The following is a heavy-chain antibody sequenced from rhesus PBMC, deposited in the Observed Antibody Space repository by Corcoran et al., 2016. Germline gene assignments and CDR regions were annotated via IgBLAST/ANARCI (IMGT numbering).Heavy chain of an antibody. V-gene: IGHV3-54*02. J-gene: IGHJ5-1*01. Sequence: EVQLVESGGGLAQPGGYLRLSCAASGFTLSIYGIHWVRLAPGKGVECVGIKSSDGTNKFDPDSLKDRITISRENSNSMVYLQMNNLKLEDTAAYYCTRFDVWGPGVLVIVSS. CDR3: TRFDV. CDR1: GFTLSIYG. CDR2: KSSDGTNK.